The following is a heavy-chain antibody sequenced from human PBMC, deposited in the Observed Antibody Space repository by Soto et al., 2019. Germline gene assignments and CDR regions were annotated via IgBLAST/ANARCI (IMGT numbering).Heavy chain of an antibody. J-gene: IGHJ6*03. CDR1: GYTFTSYD. Sequence: QVQLVQSGAEVKKPGASVKVSCKASGYTFTSYDINWVRQATGQGLEWMGWMNPNSGNTGYAQKFKGTVTMTRITSISTDYMELSSLRSDDTVVYYCARGDAFTMVQGVIYYYYMDVWGKGTTVTVSS. CDR2: MNPNSGNT. V-gene: IGHV1-8*01. D-gene: IGHD3-10*01. CDR3: ARGDAFTMVQGVIYYYYMDV.